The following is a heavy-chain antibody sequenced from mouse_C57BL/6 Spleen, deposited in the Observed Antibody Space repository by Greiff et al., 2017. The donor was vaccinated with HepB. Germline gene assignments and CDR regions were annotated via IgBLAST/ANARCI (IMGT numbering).Heavy chain of an antibody. CDR1: GYAFSSSW. Sequence: VQLQQSGPELVKPGASVKISCKASGYAFSSSWMNWVKQRPGKGLEWIGRIYPGDGDTNYNGKFKGKATLTADKSSSTAYMQLSSLTSEDSAVYFCARYGSSQYWYFDVWGTGTTVTVSS. CDR3: ARYGSSQYWYFDV. CDR2: IYPGDGDT. V-gene: IGHV1-82*01. J-gene: IGHJ1*03. D-gene: IGHD1-1*01.